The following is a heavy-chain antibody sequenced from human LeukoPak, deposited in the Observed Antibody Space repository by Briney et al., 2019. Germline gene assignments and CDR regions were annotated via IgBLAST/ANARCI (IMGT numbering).Heavy chain of an antibody. D-gene: IGHD5-18*01. CDR3: ARILTYSYGLDY. CDR2: IKEDESEI. J-gene: IGHJ4*02. V-gene: IGHV3-7*01. Sequence: GESLKISCAASGFSFSSSWTTWVRQAPGKGLEWVANIKEDESEIYYVDSVKGRFTASRDNAKNSLYLQMNSLRAEDTAVYYCARILTYSYGLDYWGQGILVTVSS. CDR1: GFSFSSSW.